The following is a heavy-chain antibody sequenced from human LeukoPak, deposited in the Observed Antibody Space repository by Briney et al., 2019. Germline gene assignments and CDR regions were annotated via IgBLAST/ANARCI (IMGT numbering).Heavy chain of an antibody. V-gene: IGHV3-23*01. CDR2: ISGSGGST. D-gene: IGHD3-10*01. CDR3: AGLMVRDRLYYYYYMDV. Sequence: PGGSLRLSCAASGFTFSSYAMSWVRQAPGKGLEWVSAISGSGGSTYYADSVKGRFTISRDNSKNTLYLQMNSLRAEDTAVYYCAGLMVRDRLYYYYYMDVWGKGTTVTVSS. J-gene: IGHJ6*03. CDR1: GFTFSSYA.